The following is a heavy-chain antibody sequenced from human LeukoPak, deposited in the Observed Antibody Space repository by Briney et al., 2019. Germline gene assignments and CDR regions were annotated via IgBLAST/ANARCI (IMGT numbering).Heavy chain of an antibody. CDR2: IYSGGST. J-gene: IGHJ3*02. CDR3: ARFWVWAFDI. CDR1: GFTVSSNY. D-gene: IGHD3-16*01. Sequence: GGSLRLSCAASGFTVSSNYMSWVRQAPGKGLEWVSVIYSGGSTYYADSVKGRFTISRDNSKNTLYPQMNSLRAEDTAVYYCARFWVWAFDIWGQGTMVTVSS. V-gene: IGHV3-66*01.